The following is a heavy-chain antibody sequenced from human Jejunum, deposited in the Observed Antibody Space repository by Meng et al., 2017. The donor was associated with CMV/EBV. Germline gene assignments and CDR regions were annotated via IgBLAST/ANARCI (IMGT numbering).Heavy chain of an antibody. CDR1: SFNTQA. D-gene: IGHD2-21*02. CDR3: ARADWAWVTPYYLDF. Sequence: SFNTQAVNWVRQAPGQGLEWMVIIFPRDSDTRYSPSFEGQVTISADTSISTAYLQWSSLKPSDTAIYYCARADWAWVTPYYLDFWGRGTLVTVSS. J-gene: IGHJ4*02. V-gene: IGHV5-51*01. CDR2: IFPRDSDT.